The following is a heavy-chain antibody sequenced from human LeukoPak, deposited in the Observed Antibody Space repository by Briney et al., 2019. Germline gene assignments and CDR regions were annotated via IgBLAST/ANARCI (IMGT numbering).Heavy chain of an antibody. CDR3: ARDPGFYGEPDY. CDR1: GDSISSGGYS. CDR2: IYSSGAT. J-gene: IGHJ4*02. V-gene: IGHV4-30-4*07. D-gene: IGHD4-17*01. Sequence: PSETLSLTCAVSGDSISSGGYSWSWIRQPPGKGLEWIGYIYSSGATYYNPSLKSRVTISVDTSKNQFSLKLSSVTAADTAVYYCARDPGFYGEPDYWGQGTLVTVSS.